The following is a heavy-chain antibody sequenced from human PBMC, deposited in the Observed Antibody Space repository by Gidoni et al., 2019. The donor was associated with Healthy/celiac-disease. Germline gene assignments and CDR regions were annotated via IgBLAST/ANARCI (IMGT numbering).Heavy chain of an antibody. V-gene: IGHV4-34*01. J-gene: IGHJ6*03. CDR1: GGSFSGYY. Sequence: QVQLQWGAGLLQPSETLSLTCAVYGGSFSGYYWSWIRQPPGKGLEWIGEINHSGSTNYNPSLKSRVTISVDTSKNQFSLKLSSVTAADTAVYYCARSYIGVVIRAYYMDVWGKGTTVTVSS. D-gene: IGHD3-3*01. CDR2: INHSGST. CDR3: ARSYIGVVIRAYYMDV.